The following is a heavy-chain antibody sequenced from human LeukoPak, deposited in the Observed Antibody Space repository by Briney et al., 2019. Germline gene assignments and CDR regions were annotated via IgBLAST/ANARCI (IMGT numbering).Heavy chain of an antibody. CDR1: GFTFSSYG. D-gene: IGHD4-23*01. Sequence: GGSLRLSCAASGFTFSSYGMHWVRQAPGKGLEGVAVISYDGSNKYYADSVKGRFTISRDNSKNTLYLQMNSLRAEDTAVYYCARARTVVTTIIYYYYYYGMDVWGQGTTVTVSS. CDR2: ISYDGSNK. J-gene: IGHJ6*02. V-gene: IGHV3-30*03. CDR3: ARARTVVTTIIYYYYYYGMDV.